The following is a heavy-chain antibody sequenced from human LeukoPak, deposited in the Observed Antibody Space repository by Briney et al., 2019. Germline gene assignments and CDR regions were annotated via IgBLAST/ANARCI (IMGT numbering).Heavy chain of an antibody. CDR1: GYTFTRYG. Sequence: ASVKVSCKASGYTFTRYGITWVRQAPGQGLEWMGWISAYNGDTNYAQKFQDRVTMTTDTSARTAYMKVRSLTSDDTAVYYCARGGGYNDYWGQGTLVTVSS. V-gene: IGHV1-18*01. CDR3: ARGGGYNDY. D-gene: IGHD5-24*01. CDR2: ISAYNGDT. J-gene: IGHJ4*02.